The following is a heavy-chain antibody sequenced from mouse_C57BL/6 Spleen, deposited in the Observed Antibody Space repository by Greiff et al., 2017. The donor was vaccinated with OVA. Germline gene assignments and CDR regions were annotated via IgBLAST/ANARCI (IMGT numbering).Heavy chain of an antibody. V-gene: IGHV1-55*01. CDR1: GYTFTSYW. Sequence: QVQLQQPGAELVKPGASVRLSCKASGYTFTSYWITWVKQRPGQGLEWIGDIYPGGGSTNYNEKFKSKATVTVDTSSSTAYMQLSSLTSEDAAVYYCARGYYYGSSPAWLAYWGQGTLVTVSA. J-gene: IGHJ3*01. CDR3: ARGYYYGSSPAWLAY. D-gene: IGHD1-1*01. CDR2: IYPGGGST.